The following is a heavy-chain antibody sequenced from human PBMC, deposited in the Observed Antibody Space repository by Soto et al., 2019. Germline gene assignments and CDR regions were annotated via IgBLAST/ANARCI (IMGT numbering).Heavy chain of an antibody. CDR3: AVGSFDWLLNDY. CDR2: ISSSSSTI. Sequence: GGSLRLSCAPSGFTFTSYAMSWVRQAPGKGLEWVSFISSSSSTIYYADSVEGRFTISRDNAKNSLYLQMNSLRAEDTALYYCAVGSFDWLLNDYWGQGTLVTVSS. D-gene: IGHD3-9*01. J-gene: IGHJ4*02. V-gene: IGHV3-48*01. CDR1: GFTFTSYA.